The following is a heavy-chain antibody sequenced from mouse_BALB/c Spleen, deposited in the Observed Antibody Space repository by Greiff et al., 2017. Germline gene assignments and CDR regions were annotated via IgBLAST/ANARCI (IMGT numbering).Heavy chain of an antibody. CDR3: ARGYRYDD. Sequence: EVQLVESGAELVKPGASVKLSCTASGFNIKDTYMHWVKQRPEQGLEWIGRIDPANGNTKYDPKFQGKATITADTSSNTAYLQLSSLTSEDTAVYYCARGYRYDDWGQGTLVTVSA. CDR1: GFNIKDTY. CDR2: IDPANGNT. J-gene: IGHJ3*01. V-gene: IGHV14-3*02. D-gene: IGHD2-14*01.